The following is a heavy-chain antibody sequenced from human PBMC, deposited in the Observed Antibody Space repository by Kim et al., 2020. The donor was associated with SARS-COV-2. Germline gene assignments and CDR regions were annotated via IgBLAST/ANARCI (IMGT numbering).Heavy chain of an antibody. J-gene: IGHJ6*02. CDR3: AREGIAAADDYGMDV. V-gene: IGHV5-51*01. D-gene: IGHD6-13*01. Sequence: PSFQGQVTISADKSISTAYLQWSSLKASDTAMYYCAREGIAAADDYGMDVWGQGTTVTVSS.